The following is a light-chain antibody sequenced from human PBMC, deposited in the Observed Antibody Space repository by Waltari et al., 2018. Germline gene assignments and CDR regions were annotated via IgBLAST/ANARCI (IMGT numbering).Light chain of an antibody. CDR3: QQYDEWPRT. V-gene: IGKV3-15*01. CDR2: GAS. CDR1: QSVNYY. Sequence: EVVLTQSPAPLSVSPGDRATLPCRASQSVNYYLAWYQQKDGQAPRLLIYGASTRATGIPARFSGSGSGTEFTLSISSLQSEDFAIYYCQQYDEWPRTFGHGTRVEI. J-gene: IGKJ1*01.